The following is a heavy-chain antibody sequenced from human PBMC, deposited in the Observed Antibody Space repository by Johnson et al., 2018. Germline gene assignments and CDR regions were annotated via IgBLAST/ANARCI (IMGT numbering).Heavy chain of an antibody. CDR1: GGTFSSYA. CDR2: IIPIFGTA. J-gene: IGHJ6*02. Sequence: VQLVQSGAEVKKPGSSVKVSCKASGGTFSSYAISWVRQAPGQGLEWMGGIIPIFGTANYAQKFQGRVTITADEPTSTAYMELSSRSSGDTAVYYCARGDLGYCSSTSCFRYYGMDVWGQGTTVTVSS. D-gene: IGHD2-2*01. CDR3: ARGDLGYCSSTSCFRYYGMDV. V-gene: IGHV1-69*01.